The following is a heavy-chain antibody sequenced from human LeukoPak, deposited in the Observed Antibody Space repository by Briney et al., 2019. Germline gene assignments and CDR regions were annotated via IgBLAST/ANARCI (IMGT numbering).Heavy chain of an antibody. CDR2: ISRSSYYL. Sequence: GGSLRLSCAASGFTFSSYSMNWVRQAPGKGLEWVSSISRSSYYLDYADSVKGRFTISRDNAKNSLFLQMNSLRAEDTAIYYCARSMMVPRDYYYMDVWGKGTTVTVS. CDR3: ARSMMVPRDYYYMDV. V-gene: IGHV3-21*01. J-gene: IGHJ6*03. D-gene: IGHD3-22*01. CDR1: GFTFSSYS.